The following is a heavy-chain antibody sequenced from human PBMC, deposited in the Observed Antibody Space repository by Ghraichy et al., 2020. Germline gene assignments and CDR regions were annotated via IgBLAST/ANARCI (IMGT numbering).Heavy chain of an antibody. CDR3: ATDRLGLAVPYD. D-gene: IGHD6-19*01. CDR1: GAPVSEFV. J-gene: IGHJ4*02. Sequence: ASVKVSCQVAGAPVSEFVTRWERQAPVKGVEWMGGFDPEHAEPRYAQGFEGRLAMTEDTSTHTAYMELSSLRAEDTATYFCATDRLGLAVPYDWGQGTPVTVSS. CDR2: FDPEHAEP. V-gene: IGHV1-24*01.